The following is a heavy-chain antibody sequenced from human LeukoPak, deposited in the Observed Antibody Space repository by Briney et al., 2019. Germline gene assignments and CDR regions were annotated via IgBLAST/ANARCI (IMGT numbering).Heavy chain of an antibody. CDR3: AKGYDYGDYGFDY. D-gene: IGHD4-17*01. Sequence: SGGSLRLSCAASGFTFSTYAMSWVRQAPGKGLEWVSAISGTGGRTYYADYVKGRFTISRDNSKNTLYLQMNSLRGEDTAVYYCAKGYDYGDYGFDYWGQGTLVTVFS. J-gene: IGHJ4*02. CDR1: GFTFSTYA. V-gene: IGHV3-23*01. CDR2: ISGTGGRT.